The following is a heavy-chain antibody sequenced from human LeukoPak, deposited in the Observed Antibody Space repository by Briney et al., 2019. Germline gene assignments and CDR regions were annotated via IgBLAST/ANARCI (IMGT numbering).Heavy chain of an antibody. D-gene: IGHD3-3*01. J-gene: IGHJ4*02. CDR2: ISGSGGST. V-gene: IGHV3-23*01. CDR3: AKGYDYWSGYFY. Sequence: GGSLRLSCAASGFTLSSYAMSWVRQAPGKGLEWVSAISGSGGSTYYADSVKGRFTISRDNSKNTLYLQMNSLRAEDTAVYYCAKGYDYWSGYFYWGQGTLVTVSS. CDR1: GFTLSSYA.